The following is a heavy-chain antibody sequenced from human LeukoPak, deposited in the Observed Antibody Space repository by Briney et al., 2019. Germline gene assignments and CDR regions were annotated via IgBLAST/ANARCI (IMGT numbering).Heavy chain of an antibody. CDR2: ISWNSGSI. D-gene: IGHD3-10*01. V-gene: IGHV3-9*03. J-gene: IGHJ3*02. Sequence: GGSLRLSCAASGFTFDDYAMHWVRQAPGKGLEWVSGISWNSGSIGYADSVKGRFTISRDNAKNSLYLQMNSLRAEDMALYYCASAMVRGVDAFDIWGQGTMVTVSS. CDR1: GFTFDDYA. CDR3: ASAMVRGVDAFDI.